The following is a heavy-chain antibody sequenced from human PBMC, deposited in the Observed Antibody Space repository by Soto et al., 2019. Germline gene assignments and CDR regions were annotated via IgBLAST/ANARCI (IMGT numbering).Heavy chain of an antibody. V-gene: IGHV3-30*18. Sequence: PVGSLRLSCAASGFTFSSYGMHWVRQAPGKGLEWVAVISYDGSNKYYADSVKGRFTISRDNSKNTLYLQMNSLRAEDTAVYYCAKDHGIAGAYGMDVWGQGTTVTVSS. CDR1: GFTFSSYG. D-gene: IGHD6-13*01. CDR3: AKDHGIAGAYGMDV. J-gene: IGHJ6*02. CDR2: ISYDGSNK.